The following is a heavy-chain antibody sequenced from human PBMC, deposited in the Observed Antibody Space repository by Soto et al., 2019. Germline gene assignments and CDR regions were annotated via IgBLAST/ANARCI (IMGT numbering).Heavy chain of an antibody. J-gene: IGHJ5*02. Sequence: QVQLQESGPGLVKPSETLSLTCTVSGGSVSSGSYYWSWIRQPPGKGLEWIGYIYYSGSTNYNPSLMSQVTLSVDTSMKPFSLKLSSVTAADTAVYYCARKDVVLVPAAMVGWFDPWGQGTLVTVSS. D-gene: IGHD2-2*01. V-gene: IGHV4-61*01. CDR3: ARKDVVLVPAAMVGWFDP. CDR1: GGSVSSGSYY. CDR2: IYYSGST.